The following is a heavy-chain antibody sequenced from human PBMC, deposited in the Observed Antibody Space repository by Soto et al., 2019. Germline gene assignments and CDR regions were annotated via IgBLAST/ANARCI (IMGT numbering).Heavy chain of an antibody. J-gene: IGHJ5*02. V-gene: IGHV4-59*11. Sequence: PSETLSLTCSVSGDSLRNHYWSWIRQPPGSRLEWLGHIFYSGDTSSYNPSLKSRVSMSVDTSKNQFSLKLSSVTAADTAVYYCARVPGPWGQGTLVTVSS. CDR3: ARVPGP. CDR2: IFYSGDT. CDR1: GDSLRNHY.